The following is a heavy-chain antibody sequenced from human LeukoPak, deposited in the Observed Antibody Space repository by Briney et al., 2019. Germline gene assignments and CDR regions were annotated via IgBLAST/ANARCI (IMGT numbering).Heavy chain of an antibody. J-gene: IGHJ4*02. V-gene: IGHV3-15*01. CDR1: GFTFSAYW. D-gene: IGHD5-18*01. CDR2: IISKTSGGTT. CDR3: TTYRYNYGSTGYSYFDF. Sequence: GGSLRLSCAASGFTFSAYWMRWVRQAPGKGLEWVARIISKTSGGTTDYAAPVKGRFTISRDDSKTTLYLQMNSLKTEDTAVYYCTTYRYNYGSTGYSYFDFWGQGTLVTVSS.